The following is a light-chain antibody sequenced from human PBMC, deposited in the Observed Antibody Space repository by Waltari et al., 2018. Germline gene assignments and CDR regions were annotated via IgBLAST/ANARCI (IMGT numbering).Light chain of an antibody. CDR2: EVS. V-gene: IGLV2-14*01. J-gene: IGLJ2*01. CDR1: SSDGGGYNY. Sequence: QSALTQPASVSGSPGQSITISCTGTSSDGGGYNYVSWYQQPPGKAPKLMIYEVSNRPSGVSNRFSGSKSGNTASLTISGLQAEDEADYYCSSYTSSSTPVFGGGTKLTVL. CDR3: SSYTSSSTPV.